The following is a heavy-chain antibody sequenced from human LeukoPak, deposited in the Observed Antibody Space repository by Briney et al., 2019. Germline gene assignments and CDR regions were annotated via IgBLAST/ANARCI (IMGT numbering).Heavy chain of an antibody. CDR2: ISGSGGST. J-gene: IGHJ6*03. CDR1: GFTFSSYA. V-gene: IGHV3-23*01. Sequence: GGSLRLSCAASGFTFSSYAMSWVRQAPGKGLEWVSAISGSGGSTYYADSVKGRFTISRDNAKNSLYVQMNSLRAEDTAVYYCAREERGITIFAVYYYYYMDVWGKGTTVTVSS. CDR3: AREERGITIFAVYYYYYMDV. D-gene: IGHD3-3*01.